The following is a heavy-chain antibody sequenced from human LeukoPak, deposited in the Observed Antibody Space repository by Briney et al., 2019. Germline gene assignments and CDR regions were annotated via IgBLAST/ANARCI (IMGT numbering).Heavy chain of an antibody. Sequence: PGGSLRLSCAASGFTFSNYAMHWVRQAPGKGLEYVSAISSNGGSTYYANSVKGRFTISRDNSKNTLYLQMGSLRAEDMAVYYCARVGNWGSPLYYSDFWGQGTLVTVSS. D-gene: IGHD7-27*01. CDR1: GFTFSNYA. CDR3: ARVGNWGSPLYYSDF. CDR2: ISSNGGST. J-gene: IGHJ4*02. V-gene: IGHV3-64*01.